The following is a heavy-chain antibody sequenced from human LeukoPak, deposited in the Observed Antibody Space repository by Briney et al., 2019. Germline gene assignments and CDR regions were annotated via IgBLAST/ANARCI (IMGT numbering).Heavy chain of an antibody. CDR1: GYTFTSYG. CDR3: ARGGGYYDSSGLISLGD. D-gene: IGHD3-22*01. Sequence: ASVKVSCKASGYTFTSYGISWVRQAPGQGLEWMGWISAYNGNTNYAQKLQGRVTMTTDTSTSTAYMELRSLRSDDTAVYYCARGGGYYDSSGLISLGDWGQGTLVTVSS. V-gene: IGHV1-18*01. CDR2: ISAYNGNT. J-gene: IGHJ4*02.